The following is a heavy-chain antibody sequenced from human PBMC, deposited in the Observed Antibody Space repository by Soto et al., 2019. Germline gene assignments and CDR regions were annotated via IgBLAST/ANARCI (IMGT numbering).Heavy chain of an antibody. CDR3: ARVDLGYCSSTSCYTFYYYGMDV. V-gene: IGHV1-18*01. J-gene: IGHJ6*02. CDR2: ISAYNGNT. D-gene: IGHD2-2*02. Sequence: QVQLVQSGAEVKKPGASVKVSCKASGYTFTSYGISWVRQAPGQGLEWMGWISAYNGNTNYAQKLQGRVTMTTDTSTSTAYMELRSLRSDDTAVYYCARVDLGYCSSTSCYTFYYYGMDVWGQGTTVTVSS. CDR1: GYTFTSYG.